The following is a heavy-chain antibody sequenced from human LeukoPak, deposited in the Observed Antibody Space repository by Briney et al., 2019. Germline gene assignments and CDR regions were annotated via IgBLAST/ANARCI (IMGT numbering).Heavy chain of an antibody. CDR2: ISWNSGSI. V-gene: IGHV3-9*01. Sequence: PGGSLRLSCAASGFTFDDYAMHWVRQAPGKGLEWVSGISWNSGSIGYADSVKGRFTISRDNAKNSLYLQMNSLRAEDTAVYYCARGGFRGYYLDYWGQGTLVTAS. CDR1: GFTFDDYA. CDR3: ARGGFRGYYLDY. J-gene: IGHJ4*02. D-gene: IGHD3-10*01.